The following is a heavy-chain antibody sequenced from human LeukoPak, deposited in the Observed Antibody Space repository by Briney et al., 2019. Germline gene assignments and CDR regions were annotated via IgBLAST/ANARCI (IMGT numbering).Heavy chain of an antibody. V-gene: IGHV4-38-2*02. CDR3: ARERSGYSLFGY. Sequence: SETLSLTCTVSGYSISSGYYWGWIRQPPGKGLEWIGSIHHSGSTYYNASHKSRATIAVDTSKNQISLKLSSVTAADTAVYYCARERSGYSLFGYWGQGTLVTVSS. CDR1: GYSISSGYY. D-gene: IGHD3-22*01. CDR2: IHHSGST. J-gene: IGHJ4*02.